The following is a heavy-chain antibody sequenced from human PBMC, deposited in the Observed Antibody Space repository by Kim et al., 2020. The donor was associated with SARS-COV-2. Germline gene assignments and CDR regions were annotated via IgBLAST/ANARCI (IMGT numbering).Heavy chain of an antibody. Sequence: SVKVSCKASGGTFSSYAISWVRQAPGQGLEWMGGIIPIFGTANYAQKFQGRVTITADESTSTAYMELSSLRSEDTAVYYCAKQRLGGNWGALYYYYYGMDVWGLGTTVTVSS. V-gene: IGHV1-69*13. D-gene: IGHD7-27*01. J-gene: IGHJ6*02. CDR1: GGTFSSYA. CDR2: IIPIFGTA. CDR3: AKQRLGGNWGALYYYYYGMDV.